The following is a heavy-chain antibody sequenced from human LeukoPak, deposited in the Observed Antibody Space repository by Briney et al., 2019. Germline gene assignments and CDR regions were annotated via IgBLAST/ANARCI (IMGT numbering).Heavy chain of an antibody. CDR1: GGSFSGYY. D-gene: IGHD4-17*01. CDR3: ARVKNGPYGDHVIDL. Sequence: SETLSLTCAVYGGSFSGYYWSWIRQPPGKGLEWIGEINHSGSTNYNPSLKSRVTISVDRSKNQFSLKLSSVTAADTAVYYCARVKNGPYGDHVIDLWGQGTLVTVSS. CDR2: INHSGST. J-gene: IGHJ5*02. V-gene: IGHV4-34*01.